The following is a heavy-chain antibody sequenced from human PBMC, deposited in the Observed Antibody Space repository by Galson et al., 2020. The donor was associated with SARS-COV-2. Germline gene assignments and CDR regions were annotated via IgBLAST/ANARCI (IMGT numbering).Heavy chain of an antibody. D-gene: IGHD5-12*01. V-gene: IGHV2-5*02. CDR1: GFSLSATEGG. Sequence: SGPTLVKPTETLTLTCTFSGFSLSATEGGVAWIRQPPGKALEWLAIIYWDDDKRYSPSLKNRVTITKDTSKNQVVLTMTNVDPVDTATYYCARNKAYIDRSGYNLDAFDIWGRGTMVTVSS. J-gene: IGHJ3*02. CDR3: ARNKAYIDRSGYNLDAFDI. CDR2: IYWDDDK.